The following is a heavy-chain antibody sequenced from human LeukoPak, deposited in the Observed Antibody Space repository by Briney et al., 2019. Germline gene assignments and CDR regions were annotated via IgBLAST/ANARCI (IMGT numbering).Heavy chain of an antibody. D-gene: IGHD3-10*01. CDR3: ARVAQYYYGSGSHPLYYFDY. J-gene: IGHJ4*02. CDR1: GFTFDDYG. Sequence: GGSLRLSCAASGFTFDDYGMSWVRQAPGKGLEWVSGINWNGGSTGYADSVKGRFTISRDNAKNSLYLQMNSLRAEDTALYYCARVAQYYYGSGSHPLYYFDYWGQGTLVTVSS. V-gene: IGHV3-20*04. CDR2: INWNGGST.